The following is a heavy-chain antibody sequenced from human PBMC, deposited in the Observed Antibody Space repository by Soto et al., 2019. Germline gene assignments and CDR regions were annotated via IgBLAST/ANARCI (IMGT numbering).Heavy chain of an antibody. D-gene: IGHD6-13*01. CDR2: IVPMFGTT. Sequence: QVQLVQSGPELKKPGSSVKVSCKAPGDTFNSYGISWVRQAPGQGLEWMGGIVPMFGTTNLALKFEDRVTITADELTTTVYMEIRGMTSEYTAVYYCARDRADVHLWYAFDVWGHGTRVTGSS. CDR1: GDTFNSYG. V-gene: IGHV1-69*01. J-gene: IGHJ3*01. CDR3: ARDRADVHLWYAFDV.